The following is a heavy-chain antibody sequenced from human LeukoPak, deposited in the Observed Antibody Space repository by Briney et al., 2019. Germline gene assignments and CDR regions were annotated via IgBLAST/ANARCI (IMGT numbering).Heavy chain of an antibody. CDR2: IYTSGST. CDR1: GGSISSGSYY. J-gene: IGHJ4*02. Sequence: PSETLSLTCTVSGGSISSGSYYWSWIRQPAGKGLEWIGRIYTSGSTNYNPSLKSRVTISVDTSKNQFSLKLSSVTAADTAVYYCARGRWLQSDFDYWGQGTLVTVSS. V-gene: IGHV4-61*02. CDR3: ARGRWLQSDFDY. D-gene: IGHD5-24*01.